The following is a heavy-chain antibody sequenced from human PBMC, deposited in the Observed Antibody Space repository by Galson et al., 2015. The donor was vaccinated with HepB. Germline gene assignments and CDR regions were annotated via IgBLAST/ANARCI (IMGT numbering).Heavy chain of an antibody. V-gene: IGHV3-30*04. CDR1: GFTFSSYA. Sequence: SLRLSCAASGFTFSSYAMHWVRQAPGKGLEWVAVISYDGSNKYYADSVKGRFTISRDNSKNTLYLQMNSLRAEDTAVYYCARDQGSVPRSGWYSLVGSYYYYYGMDVWGQGTTVTVSS. CDR2: ISYDGSNK. D-gene: IGHD6-19*01. CDR3: ARDQGSVPRSGWYSLVGSYYYYYGMDV. J-gene: IGHJ6*02.